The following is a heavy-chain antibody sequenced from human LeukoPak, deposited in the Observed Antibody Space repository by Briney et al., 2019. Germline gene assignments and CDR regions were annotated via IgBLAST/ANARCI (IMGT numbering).Heavy chain of an antibody. CDR2: NNPNSGGT. CDR3: ARDRQLERRYYAFDI. D-gene: IGHD1-1*01. J-gene: IGHJ3*02. V-gene: IGHV1-2*02. CDR1: GYTFTGYY. Sequence: ASVKVSCKASGYTFTGYYMHWVRQAPGQGLEWMGWNNPNSGGTNYAQKFQGRVTMTRDTSISTAYMELSRLRSDDTAVYYCARDRQLERRYYAFDIWGQGTMVTVSS.